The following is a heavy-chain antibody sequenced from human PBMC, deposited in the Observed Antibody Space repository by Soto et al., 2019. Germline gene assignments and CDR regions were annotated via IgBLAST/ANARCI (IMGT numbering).Heavy chain of an antibody. V-gene: IGHV4-31*03. CDR1: DGSISRGGYY. D-gene: IGHD6-6*01. CDR3: ARARSPRGEYDDAFDI. J-gene: IGHJ3*02. Sequence: SETLSLNRPVSDGSISRGGYYWSWIRQHPGKGLEWIGYIYYSGSTYYNPSLKSRVTISVDTSKNQFSLKLSSMTAADTAVYYCARARSPRGEYDDAFDIWGQGTMVTVSS. CDR2: IYYSGST.